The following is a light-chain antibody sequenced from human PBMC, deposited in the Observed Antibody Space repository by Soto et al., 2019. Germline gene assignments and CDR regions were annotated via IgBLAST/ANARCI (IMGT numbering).Light chain of an antibody. J-gene: IGLJ1*01. V-gene: IGLV2-14*03. CDR1: SSDVGDYNY. CDR2: DVS. CDR3: TSYSTSTIPYV. Sequence: QSALTQPASVSGSPGQSITISCIGTSSDVGDYNYVSWYQRQPGKPPQLIIFDVSTRPSGVSDRFSGSKSGNTASLTISGLQPDDEADYFCTSYSTSTIPYVFGSGAKLTVL.